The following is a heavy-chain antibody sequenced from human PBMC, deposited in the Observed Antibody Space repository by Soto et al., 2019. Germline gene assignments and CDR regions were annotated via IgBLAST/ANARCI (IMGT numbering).Heavy chain of an antibody. CDR3: VRDSGGATATLGYYYFYMDV. Sequence: SVKGSCKSSGDTFNDYYIHWVRQAPGQGIEWMGWINPSGGVTKYAQKFQGWVTMTRDTSIRTVYMQLSRLRSDDTAVYYCVRDSGGATATLGYYYFYMDVWGAGTT. D-gene: IGHD5-12*01. J-gene: IGHJ6*03. V-gene: IGHV1-2*04. CDR1: GDTFNDYY. CDR2: INPSGGVT.